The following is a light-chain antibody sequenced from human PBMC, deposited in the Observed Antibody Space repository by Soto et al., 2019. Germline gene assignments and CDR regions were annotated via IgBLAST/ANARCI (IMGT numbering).Light chain of an antibody. V-gene: IGKV3-15*01. J-gene: IGKJ1*01. CDR1: QSVRNN. CDR3: QQYFEWPPMT. CDR2: GAS. Sequence: EIVMSQSPATLSVSPGERATLSCRASQSVRNNLAWYQQRPGQAPRLLMYGASTRPSGIPARFRGGGSGTEFTLTITSLRSEDSGTYYCQQYFEWPPMTFGQGTKVDIK.